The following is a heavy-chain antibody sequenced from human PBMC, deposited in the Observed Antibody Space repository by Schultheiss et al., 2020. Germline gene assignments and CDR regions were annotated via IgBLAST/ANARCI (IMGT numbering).Heavy chain of an antibody. V-gene: IGHV3-33*08. D-gene: IGHD5-12*01. CDR1: GFTFSSYS. CDR3: ASGDIVATMPFDY. CDR2: IWYDGSNK. Sequence: GESLKISCAASGFTFSSYSMNWVRQAPGKGLEWVAVIWYDGSNKYYADSVKGRFTISRDNSKNTLYLQMNSLRAEDTAVYYCASGDIVATMPFDYWGQGTLVTVSS. J-gene: IGHJ4*02.